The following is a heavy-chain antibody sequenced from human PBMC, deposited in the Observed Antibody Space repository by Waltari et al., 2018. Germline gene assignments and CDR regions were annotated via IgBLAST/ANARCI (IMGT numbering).Heavy chain of an antibody. Sequence: QVHLLQSGAEMKKPGASVSVSCKASGYTFTTYTITWVRQGPGQGVEWMGWINTLTDKTDYAKTLQGRVTMTADTSTNTAYMELSNLRSDDSAVYYCGRVGVQSGADYWGQGTLVTVSS. CDR1: GYTFTTYT. V-gene: IGHV1-18*01. D-gene: IGHD3-10*01. CDR2: INTLTDKT. CDR3: GRVGVQSGADY. J-gene: IGHJ4*02.